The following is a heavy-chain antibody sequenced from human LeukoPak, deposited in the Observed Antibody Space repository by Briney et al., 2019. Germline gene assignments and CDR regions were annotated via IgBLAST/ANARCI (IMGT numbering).Heavy chain of an antibody. Sequence: SETLSLTCTVSGDSTSTYYWTWIRQSPGKGLEWIGYIYYSGSTYYNPSLKSRVTISVDTSKNQFSLKLSSVTAADTAVYYCARVWSGYPILDYWGQGTLVTVSS. D-gene: IGHD3-3*01. J-gene: IGHJ4*02. CDR1: GDSTSTYY. CDR2: IYYSGST. V-gene: IGHV4-59*08. CDR3: ARVWSGYPILDY.